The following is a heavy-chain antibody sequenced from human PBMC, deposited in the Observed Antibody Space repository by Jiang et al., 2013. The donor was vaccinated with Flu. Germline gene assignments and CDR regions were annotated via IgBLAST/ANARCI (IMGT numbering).Heavy chain of an antibody. D-gene: IGHD2-2*01. CDR2: IYYSGST. CDR3: ARDQGGIVVVPAARWFDP. CDR1: GGSINNISYY. Sequence: GLVKPSETLSLTCTVSGGSINNISYYWGWIRQHPGKGLEWIGYIYYSGSTYYNPSLKSRVTISVDTSKNQFSLKLSSVTAADTAVYYCARDQGGIVVVPAARWFDPWGQGTLVTVSS. J-gene: IGHJ5*02. V-gene: IGHV4-31*03.